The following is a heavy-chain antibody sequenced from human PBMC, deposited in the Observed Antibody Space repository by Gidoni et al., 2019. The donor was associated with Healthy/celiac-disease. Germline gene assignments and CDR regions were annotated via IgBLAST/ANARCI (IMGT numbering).Heavy chain of an antibody. CDR3: ARANIVVVPAAIPFDY. CDR2: INHSGST. D-gene: IGHD2-2*02. CDR1: GGSFSGYY. J-gene: IGHJ4*02. V-gene: IGHV4-34*01. Sequence: QVQLQQWGAGLLTPSETLSLTCAVYGGSFSGYYWSWIRQPPGKGLEWIGEINHSGSTNYNPSLKSRVTISVDTSKNQFSLKLSSVTAADTAVYYCARANIVVVPAAIPFDYWGQGTLVTVSS.